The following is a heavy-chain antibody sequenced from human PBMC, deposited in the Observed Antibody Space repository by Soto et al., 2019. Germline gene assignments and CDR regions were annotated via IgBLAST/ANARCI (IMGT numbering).Heavy chain of an antibody. CDR2: IYHSGST. Sequence: LSLTCAVSGYSISSGYYWGWIRQPPGKGLEWIGSIYHSGSTYYNPSLKSRVTISVDTSKNQFSLKLSSVTAADTAVYYCARARDDSSGFNWFDPWGQGTLVTVSS. V-gene: IGHV4-38-2*01. D-gene: IGHD3-22*01. CDR1: GYSISSGYY. CDR3: ARARDDSSGFNWFDP. J-gene: IGHJ5*02.